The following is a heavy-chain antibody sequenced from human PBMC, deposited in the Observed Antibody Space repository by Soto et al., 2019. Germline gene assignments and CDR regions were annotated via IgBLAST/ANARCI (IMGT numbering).Heavy chain of an antibody. Sequence: SETLSLTCAVSCGSISSSNWWSWVRQPPGKGLEWIGEIYHSGSTNYNPSLKSRVTISVDKSKNQFSLKLSSVTAADTAVYYCAREGADAYYYDSSGYSNWFDPWGQGTLVTVSS. J-gene: IGHJ5*02. CDR2: IYHSGST. V-gene: IGHV4-4*02. D-gene: IGHD3-22*01. CDR1: CGSISSSNW. CDR3: AREGADAYYYDSSGYSNWFDP.